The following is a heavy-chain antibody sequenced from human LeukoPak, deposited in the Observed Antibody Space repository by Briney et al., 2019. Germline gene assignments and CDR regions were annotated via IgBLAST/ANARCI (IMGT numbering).Heavy chain of an antibody. CDR3: ARLYYDILTGYPDY. V-gene: IGHV4-59*12. CDR2: IYYSGST. CDR1: GGSINNYY. Sequence: SETLSLTCTVSGGSINNYYWSWIRQPPGKGLEWIGYIYYSGSTYYNPSLKSRVTISVDTSKNQFSLKLSSVTAADTAVYYCARLYYDILTGYPDYWGQGTLVTVSS. D-gene: IGHD3-9*01. J-gene: IGHJ4*02.